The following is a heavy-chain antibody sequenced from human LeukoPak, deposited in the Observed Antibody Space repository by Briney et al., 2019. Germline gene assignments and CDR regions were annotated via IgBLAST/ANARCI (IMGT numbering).Heavy chain of an antibody. CDR2: ISSSGSTI. D-gene: IGHD1-14*01. J-gene: IGHJ6*03. CDR3: ARNRPFYYYYMDV. CDR1: GFTFSSYE. Sequence: PGGSLRLSCAASGFTFSSYEMNWVRQAPGKGLEWVSYISSSGSTIYYADSVKGRFTISRDNAKNSLYLQMNSLRAEDTAVYYCARNRPFYYYYMDVWGKGTTVTVSS. V-gene: IGHV3-48*03.